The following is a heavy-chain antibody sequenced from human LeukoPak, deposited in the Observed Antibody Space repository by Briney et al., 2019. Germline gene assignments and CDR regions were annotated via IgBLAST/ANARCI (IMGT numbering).Heavy chain of an antibody. D-gene: IGHD2-15*01. CDR2: IDPSDSYT. J-gene: IGHJ4*02. CDR3: ARFVGACSGGSCYSDY. V-gene: IGHV5-10-1*01. Sequence: PGESLKISCKGSGYSFTSYWISWVHQMPGKGLEWMGKIDPSDSYTNYSPSFQGHVTISADKSISTAYLQWNSLKASDTAMYYCARFVGACSGGSCYSDYWGQGTLVTVSS. CDR1: GYSFTSYW.